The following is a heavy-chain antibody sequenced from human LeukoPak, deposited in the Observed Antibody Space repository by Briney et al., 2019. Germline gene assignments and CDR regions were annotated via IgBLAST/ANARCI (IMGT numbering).Heavy chain of an antibody. D-gene: IGHD6-19*01. Sequence: GGSLRLSCAASGFTFSSYALSWVRQAPGKGLEWVSTISGNGDSTYYADSVKGRFTISRDNSKNTLYLQMNSLRVEDSAVYYCTRRGAVAGTLDYWGQGTLVTVSS. V-gene: IGHV3-23*01. CDR1: GFTFSSYA. CDR3: TRRGAVAGTLDY. J-gene: IGHJ4*02. CDR2: ISGNGDST.